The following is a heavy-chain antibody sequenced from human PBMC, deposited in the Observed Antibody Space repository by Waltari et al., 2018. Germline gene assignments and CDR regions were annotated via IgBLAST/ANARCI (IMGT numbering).Heavy chain of an antibody. CDR1: GYTFSSTS. CDR3: ARGGGGHLDY. CDR2: MSADGIYK. D-gene: IGHD2-15*01. V-gene: IGHV3-33*01. J-gene: IGHJ4*02. Sequence: QVQLVQSGGGVVQPGRSLSVSCVASGYTFSSTSMHWVRQAPGKGLEWVASMSADGIYKYYGDSVKGRYTVSRDNSENTLYLQMNSLRAEDTAVYYCARGGGGHLDYWGQGTPVTVSS.